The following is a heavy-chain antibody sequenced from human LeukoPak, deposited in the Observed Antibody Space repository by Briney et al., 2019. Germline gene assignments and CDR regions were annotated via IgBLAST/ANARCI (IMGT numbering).Heavy chain of an antibody. V-gene: IGHV3-21*01. CDR1: GFTLSSYS. D-gene: IGHD4-17*01. Sequence: GGSLRLSCAASGFTLSSYSMNWVRQAPGKGLEWVSSISSSSSYIYYADSVKGRFTISRDNAKNSLYLQMNTLRAEDTAVYYCARVDYGDYAPGSWGQGTLVTVSS. J-gene: IGHJ4*02. CDR3: ARVDYGDYAPGS. CDR2: ISSSSSYI.